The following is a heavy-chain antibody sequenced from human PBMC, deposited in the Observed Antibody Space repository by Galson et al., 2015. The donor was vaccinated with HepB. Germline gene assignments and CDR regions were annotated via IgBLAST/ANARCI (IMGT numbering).Heavy chain of an antibody. CDR1: GFTFSSYG. D-gene: IGHD6-6*01. CDR2: ISYDGSNT. Sequence: SLRLSCAASGFTFSSYGIHWVRQAPGKGLEWVAVISYDGSNTYHADSVKGRFTISRDNSKNTLYLQMNSLRAEDTAVYYCAKASIAALSRPNYNWFDPWGQGTLVTVSS. J-gene: IGHJ5*02. V-gene: IGHV3-30*18. CDR3: AKASIAALSRPNYNWFDP.